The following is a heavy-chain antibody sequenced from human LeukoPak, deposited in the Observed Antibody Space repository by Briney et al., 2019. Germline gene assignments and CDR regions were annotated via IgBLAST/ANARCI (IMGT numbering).Heavy chain of an antibody. CDR2: ISTHNGNT. J-gene: IGHJ5*02. V-gene: IGHV1-18*01. D-gene: IGHD1-1*01. CDR1: GYTSSNYG. Sequence: ASVKVSCKSSGYTSSNYGISRMRQAPGQGLEWMGWISTHNGNTNYAPKFQGRVTMTTDKSTSTTYMELRSLTSDDTAVYYRARDVPGSIGTTARFDPWGQGTLVTVSS. CDR3: ARDVPGSIGTTARFDP.